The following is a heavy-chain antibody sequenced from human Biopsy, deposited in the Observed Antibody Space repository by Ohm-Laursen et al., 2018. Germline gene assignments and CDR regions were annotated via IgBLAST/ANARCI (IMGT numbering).Heavy chain of an antibody. CDR1: GYTFTGQY. D-gene: IGHD2-15*01. CDR2: INPHSGTT. J-gene: IGHJ1*01. V-gene: IGHV1-2*02. CDR3: AKGQDLRGGAEYFQH. Sequence: SVKVSCKASGYTFTGQYLHWVRQVPGQGLEWMGWINPHSGTTKFAQDFQGRVTMTRDTSITTAYMELKRLRSDDTAVYYCAKGQDLRGGAEYFQHWGQGALVTVSS.